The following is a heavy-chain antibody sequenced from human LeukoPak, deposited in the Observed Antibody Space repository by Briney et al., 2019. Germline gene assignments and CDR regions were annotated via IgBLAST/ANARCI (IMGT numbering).Heavy chain of an antibody. Sequence: PGGSLRLSCAASGFTFSSYAMHWVHQAPGKGLEWVAVISYDGSNKYYADSVKGRFTISRDNSKNTLYLQMNSLRAEDTAVYYCARDDYDFWSGYYKPHYYYYYGMDVWGQGTTVTVSS. D-gene: IGHD3-3*01. CDR2: ISYDGSNK. J-gene: IGHJ6*02. V-gene: IGHV3-30*04. CDR3: ARDDYDFWSGYYKPHYYYYYGMDV. CDR1: GFTFSSYA.